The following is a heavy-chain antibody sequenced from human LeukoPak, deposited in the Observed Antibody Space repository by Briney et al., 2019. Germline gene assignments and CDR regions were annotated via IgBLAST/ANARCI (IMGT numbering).Heavy chain of an antibody. CDR1: GGTFSSYA. D-gene: IGHD6-13*01. V-gene: IGHV1-69*05. CDR2: IIPIFGTA. Sequence: SVKVSCKAPGGTFSSYAIRWVRQAPGQGLEWMGGIIPIFGTANYAQKFQGRVTITMDESTSTAYMELSSLRSEDTAVYYCAGGGLDGGLAGTHIPFDYWGQGTLVTVSS. J-gene: IGHJ4*02. CDR3: AGGGLDGGLAGTHIPFDY.